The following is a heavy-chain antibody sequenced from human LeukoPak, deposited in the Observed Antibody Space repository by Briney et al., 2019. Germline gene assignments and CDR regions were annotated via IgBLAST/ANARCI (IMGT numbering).Heavy chain of an antibody. CDR1: GYTFTSYG. J-gene: IGHJ6*02. Sequence: ASVKVSCKASGYTFTSYGISWVRQAPGQGLEWMGWINAGNGNTKYSQKFQGRVTITRDTSASTAYMELSSLRSEDTAVYYCARDRGCSSTSCMTRGMDVWGQGTTVTVSS. CDR3: ARDRGCSSTSCMTRGMDV. D-gene: IGHD2-2*01. V-gene: IGHV1-3*01. CDR2: INAGNGNT.